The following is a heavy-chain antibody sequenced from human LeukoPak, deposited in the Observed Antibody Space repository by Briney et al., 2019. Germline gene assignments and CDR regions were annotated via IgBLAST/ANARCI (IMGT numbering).Heavy chain of an antibody. V-gene: IGHV4-59*11. D-gene: IGHD4-17*01. CDR1: DDSFSSHY. CDR3: ARDLITVTKGFDI. Sequence: SETLSLTCAVSDDSFSSHYWTWIRQPPGMGLEWIGYISYNGSTNYNPSLKSRATISIDTSKNQFSLKLTSVTAADTAVYYCARDLITVTKGFDIWGQGTMVSVSS. CDR2: ISYNGST. J-gene: IGHJ3*02.